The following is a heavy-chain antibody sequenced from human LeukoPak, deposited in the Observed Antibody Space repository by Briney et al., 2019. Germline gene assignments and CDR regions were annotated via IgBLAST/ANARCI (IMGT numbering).Heavy chain of an antibody. CDR3: AKWTTTYLDY. Sequence: ASVKVSCKASGYTFTSYYIHWVRQAPGQGLEWKGIINPSGGSTNYAQKFQGRVTMTRDTSTSTVYMELSSLRSEDTAMYYCAKWTTTYLDYWGQGTLVTVSS. CDR1: GYTFTSYY. CDR2: INPSGGST. D-gene: IGHD1-1*01. V-gene: IGHV1-46*01. J-gene: IGHJ4*02.